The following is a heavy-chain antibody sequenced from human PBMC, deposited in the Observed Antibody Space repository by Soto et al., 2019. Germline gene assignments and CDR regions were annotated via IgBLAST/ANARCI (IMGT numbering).Heavy chain of an antibody. J-gene: IGHJ4*02. D-gene: IGHD6-19*01. Sequence: GASVKVSCTASGFTFTSSAVHWVRQAPGQGLEWMGIINPSGGSTSYAQKFQGRVTMTRDTSTSTVYMELSSLRSEDTAVYYCARSIIAVAGTGDYWGQGTLVTVSS. CDR3: ARSIIAVAGTGDY. V-gene: IGHV1-46*01. CDR1: GFTFTSSA. CDR2: INPSGGST.